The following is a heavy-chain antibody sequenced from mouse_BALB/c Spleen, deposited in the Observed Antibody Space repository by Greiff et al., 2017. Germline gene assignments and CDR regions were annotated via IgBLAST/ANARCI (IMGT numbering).Heavy chain of an antibody. V-gene: IGHV5-17*02. CDR2: ISSGSSTI. CDR1: GFTFSSFG. Sequence: EVHLVESGGGLVPPGGSRKLSCAASGFTFSSFGMHWVRQAPEKGLEWVAYISSGSSTIYYADTVMGRFIISRDNTTNMLYLQMSSLMSEYTAMYYCARGGITTRKYAMDYWGQGTSVTGSA. J-gene: IGHJ4*01. CDR3: ARGGITTRKYAMDY. D-gene: IGHD1-2*01.